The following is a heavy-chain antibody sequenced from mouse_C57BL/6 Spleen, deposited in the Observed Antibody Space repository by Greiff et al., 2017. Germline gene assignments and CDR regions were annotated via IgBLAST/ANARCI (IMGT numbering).Heavy chain of an antibody. Sequence: VQLQESDAELVKPGASVKISCKVSGYTFTDHTIHWMKQRPEQGLAWIGYIYPRDGSTKYNEKFKGKATLPADKSSSTAYMQLNSLTSEDSAVYFCARGDYYGSSPKAMDYWGQGTSVTVSS. V-gene: IGHV1-78*01. D-gene: IGHD1-1*01. CDR1: GYTFTDHT. J-gene: IGHJ4*01. CDR2: IYPRDGST. CDR3: ARGDYYGSSPKAMDY.